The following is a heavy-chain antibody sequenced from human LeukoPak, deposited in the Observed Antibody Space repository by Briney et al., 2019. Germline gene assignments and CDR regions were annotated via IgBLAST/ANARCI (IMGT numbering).Heavy chain of an antibody. Sequence: GGSLRRSGAASGLHFSGTAMSWVRQAPGKGLEWVSAISHDGMNAYYADSVKGRFTISRGNSKKTVSLEMSSLTAADTGVYYCAKDGAQYSSGPECDPRGQGALVTVSP. CDR2: ISHDGMNA. V-gene: IGHV3-23*01. D-gene: IGHD6-19*01. CDR3: AKDGAQYSSGPECDP. CDR1: GLHFSGTA. J-gene: IGHJ5*02.